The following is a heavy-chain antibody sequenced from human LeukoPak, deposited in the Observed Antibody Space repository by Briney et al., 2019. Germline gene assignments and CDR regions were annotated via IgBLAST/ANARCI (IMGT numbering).Heavy chain of an antibody. CDR2: INHSGST. V-gene: IGHV4-34*01. Sequence: PSETLSLTCAVYGGSFSGYYWSWIRQPPGKGLEWIGEINHSGSTNYNPSLKSRVTISVDTSKNQFSLKLSSVTAADTAVYYCVRKFVVDTAMGLFFDYWGQGTLVTVSS. CDR1: GGSFSGYY. J-gene: IGHJ4*02. D-gene: IGHD5-18*01. CDR3: VRKFVVDTAMGLFFDY.